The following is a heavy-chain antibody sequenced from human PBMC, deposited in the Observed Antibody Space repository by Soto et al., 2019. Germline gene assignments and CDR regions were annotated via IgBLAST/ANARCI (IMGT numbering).Heavy chain of an antibody. CDR1: GFTFSSYG. V-gene: IGHV3-30*03. Sequence: PGGSLGLSCAASGFTFSSYGMHWVRQAPGKGLDWVAVISYDGSNKYYADSGKGLFTISRDNAKNSLFLQMSSLTAEDSGLYYCTRYLDFWGQGTLVTVSS. CDR3: TRYLDF. J-gene: IGHJ4*02. CDR2: ISYDGSNK.